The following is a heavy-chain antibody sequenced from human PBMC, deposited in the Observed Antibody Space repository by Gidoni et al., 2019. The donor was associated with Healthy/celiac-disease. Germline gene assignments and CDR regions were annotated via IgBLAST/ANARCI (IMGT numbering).Heavy chain of an antibody. CDR2: ISGSGGST. D-gene: IGHD6-6*01. V-gene: IGHV3-23*01. CDR3: AKGVSSIAAANFDY. CDR1: GFTFRSYA. Sequence: EVQLLESGVGLVQPGGSLSLSCAASGFTFRSYAMSWVRQAPGKGLGWVSAISGSGGSTYYADSVEGRFTISRDNSKNTLYLQMNSLRAEDTAVYYCAKGVSSIAAANFDYWGQGTLVTVSS. J-gene: IGHJ4*02.